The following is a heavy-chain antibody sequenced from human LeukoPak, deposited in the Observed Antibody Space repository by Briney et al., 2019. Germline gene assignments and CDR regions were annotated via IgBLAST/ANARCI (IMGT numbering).Heavy chain of an antibody. Sequence: TGGSLRLSCAASGFTFSSYEMKWVRQAPGKGLEWVSYISSRGSIIHYADSVKGRFTVSRDNAKNSLYLQLNSLRAEDTAVYYCARAVDPHYYDSSGFDYWGQGTLVTVSS. D-gene: IGHD3-22*01. CDR3: ARAVDPHYYDSSGFDY. J-gene: IGHJ4*02. CDR1: GFTFSSYE. CDR2: ISSRGSII. V-gene: IGHV3-48*03.